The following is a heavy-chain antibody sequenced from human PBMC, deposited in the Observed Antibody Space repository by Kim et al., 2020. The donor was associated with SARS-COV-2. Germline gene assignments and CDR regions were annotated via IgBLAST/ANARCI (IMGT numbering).Heavy chain of an antibody. CDR3: ARSGYYSFDY. CDR2: ISSSGSTI. Sequence: GGSLRLSCAASGFTFSSYEMNWVRQAPGKGLEWVSYISSSGSTIYYADSVKGRFTISRDNAKNSLYLQMNSLRAEDTAVYYCARSGYYSFDYWGQGTLVTVSS. V-gene: IGHV3-48*03. D-gene: IGHD3-22*01. J-gene: IGHJ4*02. CDR1: GFTFSSYE.